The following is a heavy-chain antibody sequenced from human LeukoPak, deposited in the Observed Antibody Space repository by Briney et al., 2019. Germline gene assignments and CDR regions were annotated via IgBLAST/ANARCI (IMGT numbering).Heavy chain of an antibody. Sequence: SQTLSLTCTVSGGSISRGSYYWSWIRQPAGKGLEWIGRIYTSGSTNYNPSLKSRVTISVDTSKNQFSLKLGSVTAADTAVYYCARLSSTYCSGGNCYSFSDWGQGTLVTVSS. V-gene: IGHV4-61*02. CDR1: GGSISRGSYY. J-gene: IGHJ4*02. CDR2: IYTSGST. CDR3: ARLSSTYCSGGNCYSFSD. D-gene: IGHD2-15*01.